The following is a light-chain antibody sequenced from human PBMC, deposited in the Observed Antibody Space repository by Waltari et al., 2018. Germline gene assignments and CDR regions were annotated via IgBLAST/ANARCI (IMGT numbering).Light chain of an antibody. Sequence: DIQMTQSPSTLSASVVDRVTITCRASQSISSWLAWYQQKPGKAPKVLIYKASSLESGVPSRFSGSGSGTEFTLTISSLQPDDFATYYCQQYNSYSWTFGQGTKVEIK. CDR2: KAS. CDR1: QSISSW. V-gene: IGKV1-5*03. CDR3: QQYNSYSWT. J-gene: IGKJ1*01.